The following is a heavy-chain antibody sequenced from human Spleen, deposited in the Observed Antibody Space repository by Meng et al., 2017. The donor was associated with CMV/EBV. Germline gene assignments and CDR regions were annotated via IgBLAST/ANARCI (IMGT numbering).Heavy chain of an antibody. CDR2: IYRTGST. CDR3: ASRRSGMYYFDY. CDR1: GGSISSGGYY. J-gene: IGHJ4*02. D-gene: IGHD2-15*01. Sequence: TVSGGSISSGGYYWGWIRQPPGKGLEWIGSIYRTGSTYYSRSLKSRVTVSVDTSKNQFSLKLSSVTAADTAVYYCASRRSGMYYFDYWGQGTLVTVSS. V-gene: IGHV4-39*07.